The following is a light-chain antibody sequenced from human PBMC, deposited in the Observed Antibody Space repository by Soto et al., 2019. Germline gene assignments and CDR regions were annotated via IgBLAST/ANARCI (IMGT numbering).Light chain of an antibody. CDR2: DAS. CDR1: QDISNY. Sequence: DIQMTQSPSSLSASVGDRVTITCQASQDISNYLNWYQQKPGKAPKLLIYDASNLETGVQSRFSGSGSGTDFTFTISSLQPEDIATYYCQQYDNLPLTFGGGTKVDI. J-gene: IGKJ4*01. CDR3: QQYDNLPLT. V-gene: IGKV1-33*01.